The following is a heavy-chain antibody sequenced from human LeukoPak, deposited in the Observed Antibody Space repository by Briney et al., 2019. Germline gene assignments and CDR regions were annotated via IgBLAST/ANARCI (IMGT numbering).Heavy chain of an antibody. V-gene: IGHV3-23*01. CDR2: ISGSGGST. J-gene: IGHJ4*02. D-gene: IGHD3-16*02. CDR3: ARGSAPYYVWGSYRYTEFDY. CDR1: GFTFSSYA. Sequence: GGSLRLSCAASGFTFSSYAMSWVRQAPGKGLEWVSAISGSGGSTYYADSVKGRFTISRDNSENTLYLQMNSLRAEDTAVYYCARGSAPYYVWGSYRYTEFDYWGQGTLVIVSS.